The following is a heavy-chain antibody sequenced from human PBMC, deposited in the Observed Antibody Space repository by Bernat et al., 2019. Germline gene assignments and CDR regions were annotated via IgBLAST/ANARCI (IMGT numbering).Heavy chain of an antibody. CDR2: ISGSSGST. CDR1: GFTFSSYA. V-gene: IGHV3-23*01. D-gene: IGHD1/OR15-1a*01. Sequence: EVQLLESGGGLVQPGGSLRLSCAASGFTFSSYAMSWVRQAPGKGLEWVSAISGSSGSTYYADSVKGRFTISRDNSKNTLYLQMNSLRAEDTAVYYCAKDSSGGWNNWDFDLWGRGTLVTVSS. CDR3: AKDSSGGWNNWDFDL. J-gene: IGHJ2*01.